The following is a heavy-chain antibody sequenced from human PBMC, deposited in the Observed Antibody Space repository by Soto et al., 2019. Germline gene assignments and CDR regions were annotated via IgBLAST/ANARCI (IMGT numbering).Heavy chain of an antibody. D-gene: IGHD5-18*01. CDR2: VYHTGRT. CDR3: ARGLGGYSYGYYYNWFDP. J-gene: IGHJ5*02. CDR1: GGSFKSGSYS. V-gene: IGHV4-61*01. Sequence: SETLSLTCTVSGGSFKSGSYSWSWIRQPPGKGLEWIGYVYHTGRTSYNPSLKSRVSISMDTSKNQFSLNLDSVTAADTAVYFCARGLGGYSYGYYYNWFDPWGQGTLVTVSS.